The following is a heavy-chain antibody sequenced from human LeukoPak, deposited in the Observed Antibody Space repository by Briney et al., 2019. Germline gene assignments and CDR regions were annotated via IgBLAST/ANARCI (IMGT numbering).Heavy chain of an antibody. CDR1: GFTFSSYG. CDR2: IRYDGSNK. D-gene: IGHD4-23*01. J-gene: IGHJ6*03. Sequence: GGSLRLSCAASGFTFSSYGMHWVRQAPGKGLEWVAFIRYDGSNKYYADSVKGRFAISRDNSKNTLYLQMNSLRAEDTAVYYCAKDRFYGGNSDYYYMDVWGKGTTVTVSS. CDR3: AKDRFYGGNSDYYYMDV. V-gene: IGHV3-30*02.